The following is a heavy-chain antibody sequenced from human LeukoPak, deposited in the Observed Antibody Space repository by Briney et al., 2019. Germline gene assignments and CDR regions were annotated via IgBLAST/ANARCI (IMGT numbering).Heavy chain of an antibody. CDR2: ISSGGGST. J-gene: IGHJ4*02. CDR1: GFTFTNYA. V-gene: IGHV3-23*01. CDR3: AKGVDYYDSSGPIDY. D-gene: IGHD3-22*01. Sequence: PGRSLRLSCAASGFTFTNYAMSWVRQAPGKGLEWVSDISSGGGSTYYADSVKGRFTISRDNSKNTLYLQVNSLRAEDTAVYYCAKGVDYYDSSGPIDYWGQGTLVTVSS.